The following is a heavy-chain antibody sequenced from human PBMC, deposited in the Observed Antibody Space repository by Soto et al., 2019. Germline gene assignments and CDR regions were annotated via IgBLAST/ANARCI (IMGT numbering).Heavy chain of an antibody. CDR2: ISYDGSNK. CDR3: AKDGVYSSSWYYFDY. D-gene: IGHD6-13*01. V-gene: IGHV3-30*18. J-gene: IGHJ4*02. CDR1: GFTFSSYG. Sequence: VQLVESGGGVVQPGRSLRLSCAASGFTFSSYGMHWVRQAPGKGLEWVAVISYDGSNKYYADSVKGRFTISRDNSKNTLYLQMNSLRAEDTAVYYCAKDGVYSSSWYYFDYWGQGTLVTVSS.